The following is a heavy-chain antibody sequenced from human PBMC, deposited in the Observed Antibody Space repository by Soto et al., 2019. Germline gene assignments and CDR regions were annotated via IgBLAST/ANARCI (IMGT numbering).Heavy chain of an antibody. CDR3: ARAYLGRLPRRADYYYAMDV. D-gene: IGHD1-26*01. V-gene: IGHV3-13*05. J-gene: IGHJ6*02. CDR1: GFSFRDYD. CDR2: LGAARDP. Sequence: VGSLRLSCAASGFSFRDYDMHWVRQRKGKGLEWVSALGAARDPYYVGSVKGRFSVSRDNAQNSLFLQMNNLRVDDTAVYFCARAYLGRLPRRADYYYAMDVWGRGTTVTVSS.